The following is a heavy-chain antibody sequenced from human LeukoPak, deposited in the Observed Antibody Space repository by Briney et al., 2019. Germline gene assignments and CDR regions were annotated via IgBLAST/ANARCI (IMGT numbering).Heavy chain of an antibody. D-gene: IGHD1-26*01. V-gene: IGHV1-2*02. CDR2: INPNSGGT. Sequence: ASVEVSCKASGYTFTGYYMHWVRQAPGQGLEWMGWINPNSGGTNYAQKFQGRVTMTRDTSISTAYMELSRLRSDDTAVYYCAREKTLIVGATTDAFDGWGQGTMVTVSS. J-gene: IGHJ3*01. CDR1: GYTFTGYY. CDR3: AREKTLIVGATTDAFDG.